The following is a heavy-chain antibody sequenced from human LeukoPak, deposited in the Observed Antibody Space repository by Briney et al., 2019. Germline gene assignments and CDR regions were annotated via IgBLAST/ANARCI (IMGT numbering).Heavy chain of an antibody. V-gene: IGHV1-69*01. J-gene: IGHJ4*02. CDR3: AREGAHIQAIDY. CDR1: GGTFSSYA. D-gene: IGHD2-21*01. CDR2: IIPIFGTA. Sequence: ASVKVSCKASGGTFSSYAISWVRQAPGHGLEWMGGIIPIFGTANYAQKFQGRVTITADESTSTAYMELSSLRSEDTAVYYCAREGAHIQAIDYWGQGTLVTVSS.